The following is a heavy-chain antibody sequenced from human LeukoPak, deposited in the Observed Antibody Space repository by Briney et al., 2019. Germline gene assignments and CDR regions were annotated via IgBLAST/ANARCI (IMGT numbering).Heavy chain of an antibody. Sequence: SETLSLTCTVSGGSISSHYWSWIRQPPGKGLGWIGYIYYSGSTNYNPSLKSRVTISVDTSKNQFSLKLSSVTAADTAVYYCASSVAARPGVSFHYWGQGTLVTVSS. CDR2: IYYSGST. D-gene: IGHD6-6*01. CDR3: ASSVAARPGVSFHY. V-gene: IGHV4-59*11. CDR1: GGSISSHY. J-gene: IGHJ4*02.